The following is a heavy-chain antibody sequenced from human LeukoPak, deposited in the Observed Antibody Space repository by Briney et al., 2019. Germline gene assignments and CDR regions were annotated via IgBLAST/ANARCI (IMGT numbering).Heavy chain of an antibody. D-gene: IGHD3-10*01. Sequence: NPSETLSLTCAVYGGSFSGYYWSWIRQPPGKGLEWIGEINHSGSTNYNPSLKSRVTISVDTSKNQFSLKLSFVTAADTAVYYCASRTYYYGSGSPYYYYMDVWGKGTTVTMSS. CDR3: ASRTYYYGSGSPYYYYMDV. CDR2: INHSGST. J-gene: IGHJ6*03. V-gene: IGHV4-34*01. CDR1: GGSFSGYY.